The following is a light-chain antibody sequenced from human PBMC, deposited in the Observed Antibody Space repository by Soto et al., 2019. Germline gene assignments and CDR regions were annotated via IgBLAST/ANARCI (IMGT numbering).Light chain of an antibody. J-gene: IGLJ1*01. Sequence: QSALTQPASVSGSPGQSITISCTGTSSDVGGYNYVSWYQQHPGKAPKLMIYDVNNRPSGVSNRFSGSKSGNTASLTISGLQAEDEADYYCSSYSSRNTHVFGPGTKLTV. V-gene: IGLV2-14*03. CDR1: SSDVGGYNY. CDR3: SSYSSRNTHV. CDR2: DVN.